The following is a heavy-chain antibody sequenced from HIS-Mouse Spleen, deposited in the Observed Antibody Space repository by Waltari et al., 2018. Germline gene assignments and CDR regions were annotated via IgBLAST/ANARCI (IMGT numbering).Heavy chain of an antibody. CDR1: GFSLSTSGMC. J-gene: IGHJ4*02. V-gene: IGHV2-70*15. D-gene: IGHD6-19*01. CDR3: ARIAEGYTSGWYAFDY. Sequence: QVTLRESGPALVKPTQTLTLTCTFSGFSLSTSGMCVSWIRQPPGKALEWLARVDWDDDKYYSTTLKTRLHISRDTSKNQVVLTMTNMDPLDTATYYCARIAEGYTSGWYAFDYWGQGTLVTVSS. CDR2: VDWDDDK.